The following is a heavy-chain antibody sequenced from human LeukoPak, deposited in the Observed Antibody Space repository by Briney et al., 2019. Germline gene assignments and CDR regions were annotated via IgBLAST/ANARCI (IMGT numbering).Heavy chain of an antibody. J-gene: IGHJ5*02. CDR1: GFTFSSYG. D-gene: IGHD2-15*01. Sequence: PGGSLRLSCAASGFTFSSYGMHWVRQAPGKGLEWVAFIRYDGSNKYYADSVKGRFTISRDNSKNTLYLQMNSLRAEDTAVYYCARDPHCSGGSCYSGWFDPWGQGTLVTVSS. CDR2: IRYDGSNK. V-gene: IGHV3-30*02. CDR3: ARDPHCSGGSCYSGWFDP.